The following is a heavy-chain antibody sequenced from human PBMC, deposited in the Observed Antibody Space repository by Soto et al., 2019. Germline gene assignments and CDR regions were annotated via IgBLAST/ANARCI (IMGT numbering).Heavy chain of an antibody. CDR3: AKDAPYDFWSGYDNWFDP. D-gene: IGHD3-3*01. CDR2: ISGSGGST. CDR1: GFTFSSYA. J-gene: IGHJ5*02. Sequence: EVQLLESGGGLVQPGGSLRLSCAASGFTFSSYAMSWVLQAPGKGLEWVSAISGSGGSTYYADSVKGRFTISRDNSKNTLYLQMNSLRAEDTAVYYCAKDAPYDFWSGYDNWFDPWGQGTLVTVSS. V-gene: IGHV3-23*01.